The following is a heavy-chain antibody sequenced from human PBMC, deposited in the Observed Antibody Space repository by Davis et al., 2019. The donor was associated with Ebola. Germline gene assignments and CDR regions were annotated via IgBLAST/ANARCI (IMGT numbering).Heavy chain of an antibody. Sequence: AASVKVSCKASGYTFTGYDINWVRQATGQGLEWMGWMNPNSGNTGYAQKFQGRVTMTRENSMSTAYMEMNSLRAEDTAVYYCARDPVRYFPYGMNVWGKGTTVTVSS. V-gene: IGHV1-8*01. CDR1: GYTFTGYD. J-gene: IGHJ6*04. CDR3: ARDPVRYFPYGMNV. CDR2: MNPNSGNT. D-gene: IGHD3-9*01.